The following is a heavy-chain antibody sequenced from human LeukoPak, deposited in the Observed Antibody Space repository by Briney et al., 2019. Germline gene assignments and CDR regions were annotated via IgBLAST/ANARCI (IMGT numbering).Heavy chain of an antibody. Sequence: PSETLSLTCTVSGGSISSTSYYWGWIRQPPGKGLEWIGSIYYSGGTYYNPSLKSRVTISVDTSKNQFSLNLSSVTAADTAVYYCARRHTVTVDDWGQGTLVTVSS. CDR1: GGSISSTSYY. J-gene: IGHJ4*02. CDR2: IYYSGGT. CDR3: ARRHTVTVDD. D-gene: IGHD4-11*01. V-gene: IGHV4-39*01.